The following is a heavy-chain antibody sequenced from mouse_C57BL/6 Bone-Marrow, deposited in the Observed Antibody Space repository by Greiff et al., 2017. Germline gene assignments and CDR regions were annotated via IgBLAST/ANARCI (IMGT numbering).Heavy chain of an antibody. J-gene: IGHJ2*01. V-gene: IGHV5-9*01. CDR1: GFTFSSYT. CDR3: ARHNYYGTPAYFDY. D-gene: IGHD1-1*01. Sequence: EVHLVESGGGLVKPGGSLKLSCAASGFTFSSYTMSWVRQTPEKRLEWVATISGGGGNTYYPDSVKGRFTISRDNAKNTLYLQMSSLRSEDTALYYCARHNYYGTPAYFDYWGQGTTLTVSS. CDR2: ISGGGGNT.